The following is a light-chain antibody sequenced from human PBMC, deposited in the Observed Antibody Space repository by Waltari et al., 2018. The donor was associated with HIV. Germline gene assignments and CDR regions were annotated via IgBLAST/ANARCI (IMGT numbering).Light chain of an antibody. CDR3: QVWSNSGDHSGGV. J-gene: IGLJ2*01. CDR2: DDS. Sequence: SYVLSQAPSVSVAPGQTASLTWGGNNIGSKSVHWYQQKPGQAPVLVVYDDSDRPSGIPERFSGSNSGNTATLTISRVEAGDEADYYCQVWSNSGDHSGGVFGGVTKLTVL. CDR1: NIGSKS. V-gene: IGLV3-21*02.